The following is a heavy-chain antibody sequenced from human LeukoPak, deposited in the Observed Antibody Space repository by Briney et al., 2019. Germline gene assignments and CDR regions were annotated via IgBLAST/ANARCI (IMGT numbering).Heavy chain of an antibody. CDR2: IWYDGSNK. CDR1: GFTFSSYG. Sequence: GGSLRLSCAASGFTFSSYGMHWVRQAPGKGLEWVAVIWYDGSNKYYADSVKGRFTISRDNSKNTLYLQMNSLGAEDTAVYYCARDRGSGYYYHFDYWGQGTLVTVSS. D-gene: IGHD3-22*01. V-gene: IGHV3-33*01. J-gene: IGHJ4*02. CDR3: ARDRGSGYYYHFDY.